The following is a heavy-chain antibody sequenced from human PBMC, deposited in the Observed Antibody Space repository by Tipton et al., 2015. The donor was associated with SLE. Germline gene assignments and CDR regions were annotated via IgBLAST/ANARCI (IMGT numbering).Heavy chain of an antibody. CDR2: IDPDGRIT. D-gene: IGHD2-2*01. V-gene: IGHV3-74*01. Sequence: QLVQSGGGLVQPGGSLKLSCAASGFTFSNSWMQWVRQAPGRGLVWVSRIDPDGRITDYADSVKGRFTISRDNAKNTLYLEMKSLRPEDTAVYYCARERVIVVIPADNNRWGRFDPWGQGTLVTVSS. CDR1: GFTFSNSW. J-gene: IGHJ5*02. CDR3: ARERVIVVIPADNNRWGRFDP.